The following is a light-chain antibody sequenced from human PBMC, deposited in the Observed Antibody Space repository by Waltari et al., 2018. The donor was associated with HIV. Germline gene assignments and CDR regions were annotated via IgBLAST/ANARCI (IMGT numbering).Light chain of an antibody. J-gene: IGLJ2*01. V-gene: IGLV3-1*01. Sequence: SYELTQPPSVSVSPGQTASLTCYGDKLGDKYACWYQQKPGQSPVLVIYQDDKRPSGIPERFSGSNSGNTATLTISGTQAMDEADYYCQTWDSNILFGGGTKLTVL. CDR2: QDD. CDR1: KLGDKY. CDR3: QTWDSNIL.